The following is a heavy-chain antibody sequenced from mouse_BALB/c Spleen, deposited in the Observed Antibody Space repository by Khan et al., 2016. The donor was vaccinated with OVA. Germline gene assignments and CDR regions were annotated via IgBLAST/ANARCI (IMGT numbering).Heavy chain of an antibody. Sequence: EVQLVESGGDLVKPGGSLKFSCAASGFTFSSYSMSWVRQTPDKRLVWVATISSGGDYPYYSDNVKGRFTISRDNAKNTLYLQMGSLKSEDTAMYYCASHLTGSFAYGGQGTLVTVAA. CDR1: GFTFSSYS. CDR2: ISSGGDYP. CDR3: ASHLTGSFAY. D-gene: IGHD4-1*01. J-gene: IGHJ3*01. V-gene: IGHV5-6*01.